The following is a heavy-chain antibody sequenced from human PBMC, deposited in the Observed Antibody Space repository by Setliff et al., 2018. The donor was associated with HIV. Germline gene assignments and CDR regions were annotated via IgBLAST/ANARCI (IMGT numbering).Heavy chain of an antibody. D-gene: IGHD2-2*01. CDR3: ARGRSCSSSSCYLVYYYYYGMDV. CDR2: IIHTGST. CDR1: GGSFSGYY. V-gene: IGHV4-34*01. J-gene: IGHJ6*02. Sequence: KLRETLSLTCAVYGGSFSGYYWSWIRQPPGKGLEWIGEIIHTGSTNYNPSLKSRVTISVDTSKNQFSLRLSSVAAADTAVYYCARGRSCSSSSCYLVYYYYYGMDVWGHGSTVTVSS.